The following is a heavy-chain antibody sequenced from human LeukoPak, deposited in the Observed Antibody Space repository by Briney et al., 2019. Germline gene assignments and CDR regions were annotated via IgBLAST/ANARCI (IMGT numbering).Heavy chain of an antibody. V-gene: IGHV4-61*02. Sequence: SETLSLTCTVSGNSISSGDNYWSWIRQPGGKGLEWIGRIYTSGSTNYNPSLKSRVTISGDTSKNQFSLRLSSVTAADTAVYYCARASYSYDINGWVPFDYWGQGTLVAVSS. CDR1: GNSISSGDNY. CDR3: ARASYSYDINGWVPFDY. J-gene: IGHJ4*02. D-gene: IGHD3-22*01. CDR2: IYTSGST.